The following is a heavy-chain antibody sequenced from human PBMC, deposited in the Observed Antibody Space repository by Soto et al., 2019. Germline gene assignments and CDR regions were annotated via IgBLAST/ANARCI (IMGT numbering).Heavy chain of an antibody. J-gene: IGHJ5*01. CDR1: GDSVSTNTAT. D-gene: IGHD2-8*01. CDR3: VRLIGNSWLDS. V-gene: IGHV6-1*01. Sequence: QVQLQQSGPGLVKPSQTLSLTCDISGDSVSTNTATWNWIRQSPSRGLEWLGRTYYRSKWYNDYEVSVKTRITTRPDISNNKDTLHPDSVTPDDTAVYYWVRLIGNSWLDSWGQGTLVTVSS. CDR2: TYYRSKWYN.